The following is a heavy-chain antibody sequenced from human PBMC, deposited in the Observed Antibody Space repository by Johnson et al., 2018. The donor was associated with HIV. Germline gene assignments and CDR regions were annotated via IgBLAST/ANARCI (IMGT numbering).Heavy chain of an antibody. V-gene: IGHV3-33*06. Sequence: VQLVESGGGVVQPGRSLRLSCAASGFTFSNFGMHWVRQAPGKGLEWVAVIWYDGSNKYYADSVKGRFTISRDNSKNTLYLQMNSLRAEDTAVYYCAKPSTESAFDIWGQGTMVTVSS. D-gene: IGHD1-1*01. CDR1: GFTFSNFG. J-gene: IGHJ3*02. CDR3: AKPSTESAFDI. CDR2: IWYDGSNK.